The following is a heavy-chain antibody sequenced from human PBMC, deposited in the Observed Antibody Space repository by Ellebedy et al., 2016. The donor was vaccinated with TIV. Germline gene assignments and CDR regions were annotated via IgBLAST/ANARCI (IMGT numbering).Heavy chain of an antibody. D-gene: IGHD6-13*01. V-gene: IGHV3-43D*03. CDR2: ISWNSGNT. CDR1: GFTFDAYA. CDR3: ARGPGAAVGKGYFDY. J-gene: IGHJ4*02. Sequence: GESLKISCTASGFTFDAYAMHWVRQAPGKGLEWVSIISWNSGNTYYGDSVKGRFTLSRDNSKNSLYLQMNSLRAEDTAFYYCARGPGAAVGKGYFDYWGQGTLVTVSS.